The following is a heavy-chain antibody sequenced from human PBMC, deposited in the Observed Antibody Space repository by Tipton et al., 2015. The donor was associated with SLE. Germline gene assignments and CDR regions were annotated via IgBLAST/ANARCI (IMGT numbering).Heavy chain of an antibody. J-gene: IGHJ6*03. V-gene: IGHV3-23*03. D-gene: IGHD2-8*02. CDR1: GFIFSNYA. Sequence: SLRLSCAASGFIFSNYAMSWVRQAPGKGLEWVSIIYSGSTATNYADSVKGRFTISRDNTKSTLYLQMNSLRAEDTAVYYCARDLVGAYYYMDVWGKGTTVTVSS. CDR3: ARDLVGAYYYMDV. CDR2: IYSGSTAT.